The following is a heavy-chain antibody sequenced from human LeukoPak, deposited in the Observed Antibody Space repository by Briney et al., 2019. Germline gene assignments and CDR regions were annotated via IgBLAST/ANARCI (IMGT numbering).Heavy chain of an antibody. D-gene: IGHD3-22*01. J-gene: IGHJ4*02. V-gene: IGHV4-59*08. CDR1: GGSISSYY. CDR2: IYYSGST. Sequence: SETLSLTCTVSGGSISSYYWSWIRQLPGKGLEWIGYIYYSGSTNYSPSLKSRVTISVDTSKNQFSLKLSSVTAADTAVYYCARASISYYYDSSGYSRTTSLDYWGQGTLVTVSS. CDR3: ARASISYYYDSSGYSRTTSLDY.